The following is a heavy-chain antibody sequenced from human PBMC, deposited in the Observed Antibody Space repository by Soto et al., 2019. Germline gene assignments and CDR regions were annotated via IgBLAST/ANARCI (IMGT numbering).Heavy chain of an antibody. D-gene: IGHD3-10*01. CDR1: GFTFDDYA. J-gene: IGHJ6*03. CDR2: ISWNSGSI. Sequence: GGSLRLSCAASGFTFDDYAMHWVRQAPGKGLEWVSGISWNSGSIGYADSVKGRFTISRDNAKNSLSLQMNSLRAEDTALYYCVKDISNAGAFSYNLAVWGKGTTVAGS. CDR3: VKDISNAGAFSYNLAV. V-gene: IGHV3-9*01.